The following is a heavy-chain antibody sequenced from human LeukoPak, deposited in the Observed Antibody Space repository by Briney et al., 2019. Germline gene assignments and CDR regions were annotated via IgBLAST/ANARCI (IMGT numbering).Heavy chain of an antibody. Sequence: PAETLSLTCAVSGDSSSSSIYYWGWIRQPPGKGLERIGSIDYSGTTYYNPSLKSRATLSVDTSKKQFSLKLSSVTAADTAVYYCAREYTLYRSGWFLDYWGQGTVVTVSS. D-gene: IGHD6-19*01. CDR1: GDSSSSSIYY. CDR3: AREYTLYRSGWFLDY. V-gene: IGHV4-39*07. J-gene: IGHJ4*02. CDR2: IDYSGTT.